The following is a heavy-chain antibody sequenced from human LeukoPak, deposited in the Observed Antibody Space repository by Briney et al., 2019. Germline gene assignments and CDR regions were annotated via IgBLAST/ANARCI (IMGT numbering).Heavy chain of an antibody. V-gene: IGHV3-23*01. Sequence: GGSLRLSCAASGFNFRSYAMSWVRQAPGKGLAWVSTISGGGGRTYYADSVKGRLTISRDNSKNTLFLQMNSLRADDTAVYYCAKDISNYYYGLDVWGQGTTVTVSS. CDR2: ISGGGGRT. D-gene: IGHD3-3*02. CDR1: GFNFRSYA. J-gene: IGHJ6*02. CDR3: AKDISNYYYGLDV.